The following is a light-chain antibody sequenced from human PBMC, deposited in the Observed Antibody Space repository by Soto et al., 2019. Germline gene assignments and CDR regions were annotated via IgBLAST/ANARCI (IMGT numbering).Light chain of an antibody. CDR3: QQFNTYPPIT. Sequence: AIQLPQSPSSLSASVGDRVTITCRASQGISSALAWYQQRPGKAPKLLIYDASSLETGVPSRFSGSGSGTDFTLTISSLQPEDFATYYCQQFNTYPPITSGQGTRLEIK. V-gene: IGKV1-13*02. CDR2: DAS. J-gene: IGKJ5*01. CDR1: QGISSA.